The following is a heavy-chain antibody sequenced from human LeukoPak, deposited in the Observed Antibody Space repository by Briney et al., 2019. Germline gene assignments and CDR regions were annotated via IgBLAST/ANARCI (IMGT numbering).Heavy chain of an antibody. CDR3: AKYRSGRASFDY. CDR1: GLTFSNYA. J-gene: IGHJ4*02. V-gene: IGHV3-23*01. Sequence: GGSLRLSCAASGLTFSNYAMSWVRQAPGKELEWVSAISGSGISAYYADSVKGRFSISRDNSKNTVYLQMSSLRAEDTAVYYCAKYRSGRASFDYWGQGTLVTVSS. CDR2: ISGSGISA. D-gene: IGHD6-19*01.